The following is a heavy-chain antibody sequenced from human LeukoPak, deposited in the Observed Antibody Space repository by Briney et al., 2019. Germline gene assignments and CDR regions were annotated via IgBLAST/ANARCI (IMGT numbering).Heavy chain of an antibody. V-gene: IGHV3-30*02. CDR1: GFTFSNYG. CDR3: AKDRAPAASYYYYYYMDV. J-gene: IGHJ6*03. Sequence: GGSLRLSCAASGFTFSNYGMHWVRQAPGKGLEWVAFIRYDGSNKYYADPVKGRFTISRDNSKNTLYLQMNSLRAEDTAVYYCAKDRAPAASYYYYYYMDVWGKGTTVTVSS. D-gene: IGHD2-2*01. CDR2: IRYDGSNK.